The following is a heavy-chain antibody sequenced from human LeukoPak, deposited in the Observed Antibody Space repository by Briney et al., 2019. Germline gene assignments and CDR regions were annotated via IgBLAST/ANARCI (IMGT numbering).Heavy chain of an antibody. CDR2: IYYSGST. CDR1: GYSIGSGYY. CDR3: AREDRYYGMDV. Sequence: SETLSLTFTVSGYSIGSGYYWGWIRQPPGKGLEWIGSIYYSGSTYYNPSLKSRVTISVDTSKNQFSLKLSSVTAADTAVYYCAREDRYYGMDVWGQGTTVTVSS. J-gene: IGHJ6*02. V-gene: IGHV4-38-2*02.